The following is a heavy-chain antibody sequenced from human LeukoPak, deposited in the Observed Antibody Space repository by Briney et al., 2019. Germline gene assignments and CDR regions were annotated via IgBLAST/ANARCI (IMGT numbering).Heavy chain of an antibody. J-gene: IGHJ4*02. CDR2: IYYSGST. V-gene: IGHV4-59*01. CDR1: GGSISSYY. Sequence: PSETLSLTCTVTGGSISSYYWSWIRQPPGKGLEWIGYIYYSGSTNYNPSLKSRVTISVDTSKNQFSLKLSSVTAADTAVYYCARSPDYGDYEYYFHYWGQGTLVTVSS. D-gene: IGHD4-17*01. CDR3: ARSPDYGDYEYYFHY.